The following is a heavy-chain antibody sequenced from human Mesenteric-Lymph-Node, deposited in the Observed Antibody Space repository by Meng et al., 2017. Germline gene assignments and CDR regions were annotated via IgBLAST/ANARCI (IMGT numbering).Heavy chain of an antibody. CDR1: TFTFRDYW. J-gene: IGHJ4*02. CDR2: IKPDGSEV. CDR3: ARDDGKRTVDY. V-gene: IGHV3-7*01. D-gene: IGHD1-1*01. Sequence: LSLTCVASTFTFRDYWMSWVRQTPGKGLEWVANIKPDGSEVYYVDSVKGRFTVSRDNAKNSLYLQMSSLRAEDTAVYYCARDDGKRTVDYWGQGTLVTVSS.